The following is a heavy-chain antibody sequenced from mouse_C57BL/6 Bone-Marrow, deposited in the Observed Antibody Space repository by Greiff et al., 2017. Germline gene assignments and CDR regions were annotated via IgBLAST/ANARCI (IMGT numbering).Heavy chain of an antibody. Sequence: QVQLQQPGAELVKPGASVKVSCKASGYTFTSYWMHWVKQRPGQGLEWIGRIHPSASDTNYNQKFKGKATLTVDKSSSTAYMQLSSLTAEDSAVYYCARDSNYDYAMDDWGQGTSVTVSS. J-gene: IGHJ4*01. V-gene: IGHV1-74*01. CDR3: ARDSNYDYAMDD. CDR2: IHPSASDT. D-gene: IGHD2-5*01. CDR1: GYTFTSYW.